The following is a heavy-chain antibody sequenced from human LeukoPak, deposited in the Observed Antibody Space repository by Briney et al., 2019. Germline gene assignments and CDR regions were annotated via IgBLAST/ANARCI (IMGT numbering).Heavy chain of an antibody. J-gene: IGHJ3*01. CDR1: GFSISGGRYY. V-gene: IGHV4-31*03. Sequence: SESLSLTCNASGFSISGGRYYWTWIRQGQGKGLEWISYKYYSGSAKYNPSLKSRLTISIDTPENQFSLHLSSVTAADTATYYCATPYCSGISCLDVFNVWGRGRRVTVSS. D-gene: IGHD2-2*01. CDR3: ATPYCSGISCLDVFNV. CDR2: KYYSGSA.